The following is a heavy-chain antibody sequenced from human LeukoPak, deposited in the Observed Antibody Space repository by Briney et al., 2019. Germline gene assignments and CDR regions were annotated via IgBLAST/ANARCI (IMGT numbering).Heavy chain of an antibody. Sequence: PGGSLRLSCEASGFTFSRYWMHWVRQAPGKGLEWVSVIYSGGSTYYADSVKGRFTISRDNSKNTLYLQMNSLRAEDTAVYYCASGSGSYRTPYYYMDVWGTGTTVTVSS. V-gene: IGHV3-53*01. CDR2: IYSGGST. J-gene: IGHJ6*03. CDR3: ASGSGSYRTPYYYMDV. D-gene: IGHD3-10*01. CDR1: GFTFSRYW.